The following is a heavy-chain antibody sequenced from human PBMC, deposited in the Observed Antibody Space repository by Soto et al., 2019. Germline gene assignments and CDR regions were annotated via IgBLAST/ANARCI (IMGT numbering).Heavy chain of an antibody. Sequence: QVQLVESGGGVVQPGRSLRLSCAASGFTFVTYGMHWVRQAPGKGLEWVAVIAYDGINKYYVDSVKGRFTISRDNSKNTLYLQMHSLRAEDKAVYYCAKSHSSGWYSPDYWGQGTLVTVSS. CDR2: IAYDGINK. CDR3: AKSHSSGWYSPDY. CDR1: GFTFVTYG. V-gene: IGHV3-30*18. D-gene: IGHD6-19*01. J-gene: IGHJ4*02.